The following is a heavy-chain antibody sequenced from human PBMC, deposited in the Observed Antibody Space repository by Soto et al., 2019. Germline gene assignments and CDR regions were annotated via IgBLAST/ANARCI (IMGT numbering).Heavy chain of an antibody. D-gene: IGHD2-8*02. J-gene: IGHJ5*02. CDR3: ARGYCTATICDPWFDP. CDR2: IYPGDSDT. Sequence: GESLKISCKGSGYAFSSYWIAWGRQMPGKGLEWMGIIYPGDSDTRYSPSFQGQVTISVDKSITTAYLQCSSLKASDTAMYYCARGYCTATICDPWFDPWGQGTLVTVSS. CDR1: GYAFSSYW. V-gene: IGHV5-51*01.